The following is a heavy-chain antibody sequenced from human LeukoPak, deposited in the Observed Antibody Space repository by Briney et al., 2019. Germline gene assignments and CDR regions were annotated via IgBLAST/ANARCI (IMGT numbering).Heavy chain of an antibody. V-gene: IGHV4-59*01. Sequence: SETLSLTCTVSGGSISSYYWSWIRQPPGKGLEWIGYIYYGGSTNYNPSLKSRVTISVDTSKNQFSLKLSSVTAADTAVYYCARGETNYYYMDVWGKGTTVTVSS. CDR2: IYYGGST. CDR1: GGSISSYY. CDR3: ARGETNYYYMDV. J-gene: IGHJ6*03.